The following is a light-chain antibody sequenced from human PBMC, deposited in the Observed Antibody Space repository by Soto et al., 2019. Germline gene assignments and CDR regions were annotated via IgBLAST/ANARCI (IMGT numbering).Light chain of an antibody. CDR3: QSYDSSLSCSGL. Sequence: QAVVTQPPPVSGAPGQRVTISCTGNSSNIGAGYDVHWYQQLPGTAPKLLIYDNSNRPSGVPDRFSGSKSGTSASLAITGLQSEDEADYYCQSYDSSLSCSGLFGGGTKLTVL. CDR2: DNS. CDR1: SSNIGAGYD. V-gene: IGLV1-40*01. J-gene: IGLJ2*01.